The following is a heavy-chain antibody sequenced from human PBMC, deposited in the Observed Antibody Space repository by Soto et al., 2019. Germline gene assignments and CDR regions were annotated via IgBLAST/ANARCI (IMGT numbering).Heavy chain of an antibody. Sequence: QVQLVQSGAEVKKPGASVKVSCKASGYTFTIYGITWVRQAPAQGLEWGGWISGYDGKTNYAQKYQDRVTMTTDTSTTAAYMELRSLRSDDTAVYYCARGLPSDYWGQGTLVTVSS. CDR1: GYTFTIYG. CDR2: ISGYDGKT. D-gene: IGHD5-12*01. V-gene: IGHV1-18*01. CDR3: ARGLPSDY. J-gene: IGHJ4*02.